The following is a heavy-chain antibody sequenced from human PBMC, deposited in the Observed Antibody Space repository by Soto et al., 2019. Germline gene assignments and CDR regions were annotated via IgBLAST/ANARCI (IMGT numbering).Heavy chain of an antibody. J-gene: IGHJ6*02. Sequence: LLQLRRPSLTCAVYGGSFSGYYWSWIRQPPGKGLEWIGEINHSGSTNYNPSLKSRVTISVDTSKNQFSLKLSSVTAADTAVYYCARALVADCSSTSCYTDYYYYGMDVWGQGTTVTVSS. V-gene: IGHV4-34*01. CDR2: INHSGST. CDR3: ARALVADCSSTSCYTDYYYYGMDV. D-gene: IGHD2-2*02. CDR1: GGSFSGYY.